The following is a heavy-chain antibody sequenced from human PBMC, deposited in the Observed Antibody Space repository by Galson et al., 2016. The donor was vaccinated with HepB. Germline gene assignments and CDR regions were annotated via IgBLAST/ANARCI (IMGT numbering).Heavy chain of an antibody. V-gene: IGHV6-1*01. CDR1: GDSVSSNSAA. CDR3: VRGRTTEKYYYHLDA. Sequence: CAISGDSVSSNSAAWNWIRQSPSRGLEWLGSTYYMSKWNRNYAVSVKSRITINPDTSKNQFSLQLNSVTPEDTAVYYCVRGRTTEKYYYHLDAWGKGTTVTVSS. CDR2: TYYMSKWNR. J-gene: IGHJ6*03. D-gene: IGHD1-14*01.